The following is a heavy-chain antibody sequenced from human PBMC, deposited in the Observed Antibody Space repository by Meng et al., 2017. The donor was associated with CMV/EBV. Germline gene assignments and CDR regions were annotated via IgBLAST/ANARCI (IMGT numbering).Heavy chain of an antibody. V-gene: IGHV3-48*04. CDR1: GFTFSSYS. CDR3: ARVKSAYDFWSGYYFDY. Sequence: AGSLRLSCAASGFTFSSYSMNWVRQAPGKGLEWVSYISSSSSTIYYADPVKGRFTISRDNAKNSLYLQMNSLRAEDTAVYYCARVKSAYDFWSGYYFDYWGQGTLVTVSS. J-gene: IGHJ4*02. CDR2: ISSSSSTI. D-gene: IGHD3-3*01.